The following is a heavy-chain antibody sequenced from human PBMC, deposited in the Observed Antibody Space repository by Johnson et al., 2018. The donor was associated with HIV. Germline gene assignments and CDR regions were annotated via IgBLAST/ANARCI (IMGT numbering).Heavy chain of an antibody. Sequence: QMQLVESGGGVVQPGRSLRLSCAASGFTFSSYAMHWVRQAPGKGLEWVAVISFDGRNKFYADSVKGRFTISRDNSKNTLYPQMNSLRAEDTAVYYCVRPVPVYYDSSVYYSAAFDIWGQGTMVTVSS. CDR3: VRPVPVYYDSSVYYSAAFDI. J-gene: IGHJ3*02. D-gene: IGHD3-22*01. V-gene: IGHV3-30*04. CDR1: GFTFSSYA. CDR2: ISFDGRNK.